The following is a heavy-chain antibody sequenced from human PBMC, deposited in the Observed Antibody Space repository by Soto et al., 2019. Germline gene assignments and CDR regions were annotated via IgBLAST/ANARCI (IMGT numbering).Heavy chain of an antibody. V-gene: IGHV3-30-3*01. J-gene: IGHJ4*02. Sequence: GGSLRLSCAASGFAFNTYSMHWVRQAPGRGLEWVAVISYDGSNKFYADSVKGRFTISRDNSKNTLYLEMNSLRGEDTAVYYCAKVSPMGYFFDFWGQGTLVTVSS. CDR1: GFAFNTYS. CDR2: ISYDGSNK. CDR3: AKVSPMGYFFDF.